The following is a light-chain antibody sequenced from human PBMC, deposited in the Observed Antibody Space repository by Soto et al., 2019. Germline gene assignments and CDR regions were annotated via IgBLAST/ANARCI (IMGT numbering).Light chain of an antibody. V-gene: IGKV3-15*01. CDR3: QQYNSWPTAT. CDR2: GAS. Sequence: ETVMTQSPATLSVSPGERATLSCRASQSVASNLAWYQQKPGQGPRLLIYGASTRATGIPARFSGSWSETEFTLTITSLQSADFAVYYCQQYNSWPTATFGQGTKVEIK. CDR1: QSVASN. J-gene: IGKJ1*01.